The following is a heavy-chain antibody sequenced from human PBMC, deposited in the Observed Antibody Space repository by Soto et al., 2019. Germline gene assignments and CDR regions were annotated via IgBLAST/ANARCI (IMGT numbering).Heavy chain of an antibody. D-gene: IGHD6-13*01. CDR2: INSDGTTT. CDR3: ATVGTGSYNWFDP. CDR1: GFTFSRNW. V-gene: IGHV3-74*01. Sequence: EVQLVESGGGLVQPGGSLRLSCAASGFTFSRNWMHWVRQAPGKGLVWLSRINSDGTTTTYADSVKGRFTISRDNSKNTVYLQINNLRADDPAVYYCATVGTGSYNWFDPWGQGTLVTVAS. J-gene: IGHJ5*02.